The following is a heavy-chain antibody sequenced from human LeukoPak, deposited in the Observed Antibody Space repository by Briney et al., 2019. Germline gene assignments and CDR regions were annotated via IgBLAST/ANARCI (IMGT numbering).Heavy chain of an antibody. CDR2: IGPTGSDR. CDR1: GFTFSSYS. Sequence: PGGSLRLSCAASGFTFSSYSMNWVRQAPGKGLEWVSSIGPTGSDRYHADSIKGRFTISRDNANNFLYLQMSSLRAEDTAVYYCATETNGRHYDYWGQGTLLTVSS. V-gene: IGHV3-21*06. D-gene: IGHD1-14*01. J-gene: IGHJ4*02. CDR3: ATETNGRHYDY.